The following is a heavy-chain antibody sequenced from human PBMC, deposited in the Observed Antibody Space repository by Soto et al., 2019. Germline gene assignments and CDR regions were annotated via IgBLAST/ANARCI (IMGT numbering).Heavy chain of an antibody. D-gene: IGHD1-1*01. CDR3: AKGTRGNSPELDF. Sequence: GGSLRLSCAATGFTFDDYTMHWVRQTPGKGLEWVSLISWDGDSAYYADSVRGRFTISRDNSKNSLFLQMNNVRAEDAALYFCAKGTRGNSPELDFWGQGTLVTVSS. CDR1: GFTFDDYT. J-gene: IGHJ4*02. V-gene: IGHV3-43*01. CDR2: ISWDGDSA.